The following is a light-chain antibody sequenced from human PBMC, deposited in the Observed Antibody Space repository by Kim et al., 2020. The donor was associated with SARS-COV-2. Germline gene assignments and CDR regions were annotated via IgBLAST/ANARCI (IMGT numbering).Light chain of an antibody. CDR3: SSYTSTNTLV. CDR1: SSDVGGYKY. CDR2: EVT. Sequence: VLTQPASVSGSPGQAITISCTGTSSDVGGYKYVSWYQQHPGKAPKLMIYEVTNRPSGVSHRFSGSKSGNTASLTISGLQAEDEGDYYCSSYTSTNTLVFGTGTKVTVL. J-gene: IGLJ1*01. V-gene: IGLV2-14*01.